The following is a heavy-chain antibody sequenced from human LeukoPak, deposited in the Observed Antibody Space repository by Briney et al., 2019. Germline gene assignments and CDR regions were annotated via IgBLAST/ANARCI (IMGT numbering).Heavy chain of an antibody. CDR3: ARDRPSYDILTGYILLYYFDY. CDR2: INPNSGGT. V-gene: IGHV1-2*02. J-gene: IGHJ4*02. D-gene: IGHD3-9*01. CDR1: GYTFTGYC. Sequence: ASVKVSCKASGYTFTGYCVHWVRQAPGQGLEWMGWINPNSGGTNYAQKFQGRVTMTRDTSISTAYMELSRLRSDDTAVYYCARDRPSYDILTGYILLYYFDYWGQGTLVTVSS.